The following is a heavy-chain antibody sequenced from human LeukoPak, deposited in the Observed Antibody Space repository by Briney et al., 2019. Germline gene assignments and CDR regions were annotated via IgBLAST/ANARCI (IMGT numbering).Heavy chain of an antibody. CDR3: ASARELPSLDPPGDY. J-gene: IGHJ4*02. Sequence: SETLSLTCAVYGGSFSGYYWSWIRQPPGKGLEWIGEINHSGSTNYNPSLKSRVTISVDTSKNQFSLKLSSVTAADTAVYYCASARELPSLDPPGDYWGQGNLVTVSS. V-gene: IGHV4-34*01. CDR1: GGSFSGYY. D-gene: IGHD1-26*01. CDR2: INHSGST.